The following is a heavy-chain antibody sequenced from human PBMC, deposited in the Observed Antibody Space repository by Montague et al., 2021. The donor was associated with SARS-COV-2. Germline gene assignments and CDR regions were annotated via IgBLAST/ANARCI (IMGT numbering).Heavy chain of an antibody. J-gene: IGHJ6*02. D-gene: IGHD4-17*01. CDR1: GGPIGTYY. Sequence: SETLSLTCTVTGGPIGTYYCNWIWKSQGKGLEWLCYTYFTGSTKYSPALTSRVTISMDTSRDQLSLRLKSVTAAATAVYYCACDNYGDWGYYGLDVWGQGTTVIVSS. CDR2: TYFTGST. CDR3: ACDNYGDWGYYGLDV. V-gene: IGHV4-59*01.